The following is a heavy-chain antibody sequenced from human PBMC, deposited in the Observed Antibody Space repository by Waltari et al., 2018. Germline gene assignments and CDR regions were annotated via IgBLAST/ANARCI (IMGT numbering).Heavy chain of an antibody. CDR3: ARWGSGSYYLDY. Sequence: EVQLVESGGGLVKPGGSLRLSCAASGFTFSSYSMTWVRQAPGKGLEWVSSISSSSSYIYYADSVKGRFTISRDNAKNSLYLQMNSLRAEDTAVYYCARWGSGSYYLDYWGQGTLVTVSS. CDR2: ISSSSSYI. J-gene: IGHJ4*02. V-gene: IGHV3-21*01. CDR1: GFTFSSYS. D-gene: IGHD3-10*01.